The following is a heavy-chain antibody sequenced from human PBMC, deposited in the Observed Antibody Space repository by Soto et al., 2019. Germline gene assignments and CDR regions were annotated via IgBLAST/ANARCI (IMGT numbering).Heavy chain of an antibody. CDR1: GYSFTSYW. Sequence: KISCKGSGYSFTSYWIGWVRQMPGKGLEWMGIIYPGDSDTRYSPSFQGQDTISADKSISTAYLQWSSLKASDTAMYYCARRSRLDQPRREQFDPSGQGTLVTVSS. CDR2: IYPGDSDT. V-gene: IGHV5-51*01. D-gene: IGHD2-2*01. J-gene: IGHJ5*02. CDR3: ARRSRLDQPRREQFDP.